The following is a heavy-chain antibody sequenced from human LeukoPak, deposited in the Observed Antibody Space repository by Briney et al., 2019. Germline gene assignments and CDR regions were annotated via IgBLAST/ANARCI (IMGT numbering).Heavy chain of an antibody. CDR2: IYSGGST. Sequence: GGSLRLSCAASGFTVSSNYMSWVRQAPRKGLEWVSVIYSGGSTYYADSVKGRFTISRDNSKNTLYLQMNSLRAEDTAVYYCARGRRGYYDSSGYYCDYWGQGTLVTVSS. CDR1: GFTVSSNY. J-gene: IGHJ4*02. CDR3: ARGRRGYYDSSGYYCDY. V-gene: IGHV3-53*01. D-gene: IGHD3-22*01.